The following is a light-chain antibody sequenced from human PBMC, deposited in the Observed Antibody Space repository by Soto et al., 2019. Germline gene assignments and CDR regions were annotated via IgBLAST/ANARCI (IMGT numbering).Light chain of an antibody. V-gene: IGKV3-15*01. CDR3: QQYNNWPSWT. CDR2: GAS. J-gene: IGKJ1*01. CDR1: QSVSGN. Sequence: ERAMTQSPATLSVSPGERVTLSCRASQSVSGNLAWYQQKAGQAPRLLIYGASTRATGIPARFSGSGSGTEFTLTISSLQSEDFAVYYCQQYNNWPSWTFGQGTKVEIK.